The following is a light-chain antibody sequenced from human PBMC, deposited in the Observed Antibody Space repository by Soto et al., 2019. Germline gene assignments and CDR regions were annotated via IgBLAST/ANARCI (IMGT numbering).Light chain of an antibody. V-gene: IGKV3-11*01. Sequence: EIVLTQSPATLSLSPGERATLSCRASQDIRSYLAWYQQKPGQPPRLLIYDASNRATGIPARFSGSGSGTDFTLTISSLEPEDFALYYCQQRTSWPPAFGPGTKVDIK. CDR1: QDIRSY. J-gene: IGKJ3*01. CDR2: DAS. CDR3: QQRTSWPPA.